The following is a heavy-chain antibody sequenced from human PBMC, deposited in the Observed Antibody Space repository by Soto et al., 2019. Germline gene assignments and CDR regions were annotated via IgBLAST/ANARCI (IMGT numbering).Heavy chain of an antibody. Sequence: ASVKVSCKASGYTFTSYAMHWVRQAPGQRLECMGWINAGNGNTKYSQKFQGRVTITRDTSASTAYMELSSLRSEDTAVYYCARLGPSGVATISSAFDIWGQGTMVTVSS. D-gene: IGHD5-12*01. CDR1: GYTFTSYA. CDR2: INAGNGNT. V-gene: IGHV1-3*01. J-gene: IGHJ3*02. CDR3: ARLGPSGVATISSAFDI.